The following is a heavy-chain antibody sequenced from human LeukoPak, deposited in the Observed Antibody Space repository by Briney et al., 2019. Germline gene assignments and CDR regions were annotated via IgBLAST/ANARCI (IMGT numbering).Heavy chain of an antibody. CDR1: GGSISSSSYY. CDR3: AREPEGGFDY. D-gene: IGHD3-16*01. CDR2: IYYSGSS. J-gene: IGHJ4*02. V-gene: IGHV4-39*07. Sequence: SETLSLTCTVSGGSISSSSYYWGWIRQPPGKGLEWIGSIYYSGSSCYNPSLKSRVTISVDTSNNQFSLKLTSVTAADTAVYYCAREPEGGFDYWGQGTLVTVSS.